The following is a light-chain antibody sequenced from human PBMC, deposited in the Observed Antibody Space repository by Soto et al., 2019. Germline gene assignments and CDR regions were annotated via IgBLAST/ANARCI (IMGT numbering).Light chain of an antibody. CDR3: QQYGSSPWT. CDR1: QSVRSSS. V-gene: IGKV3-20*01. J-gene: IGKJ1*01. CDR2: GAS. Sequence: EIGLRQSPGTLSLSPGERATLSCRASQSVRSSSLVWYQQKSGQAPRLLIYGASARATGIPDRFSGSGSGTDFTLTISRLEPEDFAVYYCQQYGSSPWTFGQGTKVDIK.